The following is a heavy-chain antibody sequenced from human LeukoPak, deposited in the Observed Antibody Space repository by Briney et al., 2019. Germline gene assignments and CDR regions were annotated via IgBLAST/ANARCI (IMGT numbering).Heavy chain of an antibody. CDR3: ARASSGYSDAFDI. J-gene: IGHJ3*02. V-gene: IGHV4-31*03. CDR1: GGSISSGGYY. D-gene: IGHD3-22*01. CDR2: IYYSGST. Sequence: SQTLSLTCTVSGGSISSGGYYWSWIRQHPGKGLEWIGYIYYSGSTYYNPSLKSRVTMSVDTSKNQFSLKLSSVTAADTAVYYCARASSGYSDAFDIWGQGTMVTVSS.